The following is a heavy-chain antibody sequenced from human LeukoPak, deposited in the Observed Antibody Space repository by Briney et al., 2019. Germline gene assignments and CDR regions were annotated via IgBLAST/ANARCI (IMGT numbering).Heavy chain of an antibody. CDR2: IYHSGST. CDR3: ARSTGSQYDY. V-gene: IGHV4-59*01. CDR1: GGSITTYY. J-gene: IGHJ4*02. D-gene: IGHD3-10*01. Sequence: PSETLSLTCTVSGGSITTYYWNWIRQPPGKELEWIGYIYHSGSTNYNPSIQSRVTISLDTSKNQFSLNWNSVTAADTAVYYCARSTGSQYDYWGQGTLVTVSS.